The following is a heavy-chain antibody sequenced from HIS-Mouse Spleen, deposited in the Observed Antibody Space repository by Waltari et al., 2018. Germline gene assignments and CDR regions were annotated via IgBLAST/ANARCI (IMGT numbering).Heavy chain of an antibody. CDR3: AKVNSGSYYFDY. Sequence: QVQLVESGGGVVQPGRSLRLSCAASGFPFSSYSMHWVRQAPGKGLEWVAVISYDGSNKYYADSVKGRFTISRDNSKNTLYLQMNSLRAEDTAVYYCAKVNSGSYYFDYWGQGTLVTVSS. CDR1: GFPFSSYS. D-gene: IGHD1-26*01. V-gene: IGHV3-30*18. J-gene: IGHJ4*02. CDR2: ISYDGSNK.